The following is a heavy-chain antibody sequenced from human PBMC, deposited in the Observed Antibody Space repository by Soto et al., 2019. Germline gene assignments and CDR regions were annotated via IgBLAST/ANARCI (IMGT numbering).Heavy chain of an antibody. CDR2: IYYSGST. CDR3: ARHPTSADIAVAGTRWFDP. Sequence: QLQLQESGPGLVKPSETLSLTCTVSGGSISSSSYYWGWIRQPPGKGLEWIGSIYYSGSTYYNPSLKSRVTISVDTSKNQFSLKLSSVTAADTAVYYCARHPTSADIAVAGTRWFDPWGQGTLVTVSS. CDR1: GGSISSSSYY. D-gene: IGHD6-19*01. J-gene: IGHJ5*02. V-gene: IGHV4-39*01.